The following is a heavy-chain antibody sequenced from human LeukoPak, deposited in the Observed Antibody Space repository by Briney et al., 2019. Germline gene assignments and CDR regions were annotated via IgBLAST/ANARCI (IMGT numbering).Heavy chain of an antibody. V-gene: IGHV3-23*01. CDR2: ISGTGGST. CDR3: ARDRNTDFWSGYYTNYYDY. Sequence: GGSLRLSCAASAFTFSSYAMNWVRQAPGKGLDWVSAISGTGGSTYYADSVKGRFTISRDNAKNSLYLQMNSLRAEDTAVYYCARDRNTDFWSGYYTNYYDYWGQGTLVTVSS. D-gene: IGHD3-3*01. CDR1: AFTFSSYA. J-gene: IGHJ4*02.